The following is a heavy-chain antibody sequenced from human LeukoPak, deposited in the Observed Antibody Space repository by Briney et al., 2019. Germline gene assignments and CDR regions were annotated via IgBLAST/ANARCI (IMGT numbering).Heavy chain of an antibody. V-gene: IGHV3-66*02. Sequence: PGGSLRLSCAPSGFTVSSNYMSWVRQAPGKGLEWVSVIYSGGSPYYADSVKGLFTISRDNSKSTLYLQMNSLRAEDTAVYYCAGGGDWGTGYYYYYMDVWGKGTTVTVSS. J-gene: IGHJ6*03. CDR2: IYSGGSP. CDR1: GFTVSSNY. CDR3: AGGGDWGTGYYYYYMDV. D-gene: IGHD2-21*02.